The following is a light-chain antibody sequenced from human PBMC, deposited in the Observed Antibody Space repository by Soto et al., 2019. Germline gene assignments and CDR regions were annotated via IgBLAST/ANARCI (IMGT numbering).Light chain of an antibody. CDR2: EVS. V-gene: IGLV2-23*02. J-gene: IGLJ1*01. Sequence: QSALTQPASVSGSPGQSITISCTGTSSDVGSYSLVSWYQQHPGKAPKLMIYEVSKRPSGVSNRFSASKSGNTASLTISGLQAEDEGDYYFCSYSGSTALYVVGSGTK. CDR1: SSDVGSYSL. CDR3: CSYSGSTALYV.